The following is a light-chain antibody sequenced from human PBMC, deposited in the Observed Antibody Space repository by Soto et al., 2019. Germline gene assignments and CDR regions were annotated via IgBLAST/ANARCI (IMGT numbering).Light chain of an antibody. J-gene: IGKJ1*01. CDR2: GAS. V-gene: IGKV1-27*01. CDR3: QKYNSAPRT. CDR1: QGISNY. Sequence: DIQMTQSPSSMSASVGDRVTITCRASQGISNYLAWYQQNPGKVPKLLIYGASTLQSWVPSRFSGSGSGTDFTLTISSLQPEDVATYYCQKYNSAPRTFGHGTKVEIK.